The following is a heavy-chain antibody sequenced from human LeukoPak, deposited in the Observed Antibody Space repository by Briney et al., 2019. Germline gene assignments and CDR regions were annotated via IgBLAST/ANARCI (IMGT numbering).Heavy chain of an antibody. Sequence: PGGSLRLSCAASGFTFTSHWMTWVRQAPGKGLEWVANIRGDGGDKYYVDSVKGRFTISRDNAKNSVYLQMNSLRGEDTAVCYCARDIDRAHGDWGQGTLVTVSS. CDR2: IRGDGGDK. CDR3: ARDIDRAHGD. CDR1: GFTFTSHW. D-gene: IGHD2-15*01. J-gene: IGHJ4*02. V-gene: IGHV3-7*01.